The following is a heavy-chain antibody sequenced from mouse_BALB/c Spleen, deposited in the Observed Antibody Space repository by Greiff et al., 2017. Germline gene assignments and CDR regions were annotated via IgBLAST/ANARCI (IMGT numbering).Heavy chain of an antibody. Sequence: QVQLQQSGAELVKPGASVKMSCKASGYTFTSYWINWVKQRPGQGLEWIGMIDPSNSETRLNPKFKDKATLNVDKSSNTAYMQLSSLTSEDSAVYYCARWYGNYAWFAYWGQGTLVTVSA. V-gene: IGHV1-69*02. CDR2: IDPSNSET. D-gene: IGHD2-10*02. CDR1: GYTFTSYW. J-gene: IGHJ3*01. CDR3: ARWYGNYAWFAY.